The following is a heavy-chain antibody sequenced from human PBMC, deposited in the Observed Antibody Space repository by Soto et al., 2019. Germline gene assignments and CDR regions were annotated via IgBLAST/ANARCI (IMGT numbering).Heavy chain of an antibody. V-gene: IGHV3-72*01. D-gene: IGHD5-12*01. CDR1: GFTLSDHY. Sequence: EVQVVESGGGLVQPGGSLRLSCAASGFTLSDHYMDWVRQAPGKGLEWVGRTKNKGNSYTTEYAASVKGRFTISRDDSKNSVYLHMNGLKSEDTAVYYCARGGYEYRYWGQGTLVTVSS. CDR3: ARGGYEYRY. J-gene: IGHJ4*02. CDR2: TKNKGNSYTT.